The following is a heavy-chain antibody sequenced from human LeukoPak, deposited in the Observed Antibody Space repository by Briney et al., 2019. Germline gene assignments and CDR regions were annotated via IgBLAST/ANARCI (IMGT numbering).Heavy chain of an antibody. J-gene: IGHJ6*02. CDR3: ARGAAAGTGGMDV. CDR2: ISSSSSYI. Sequence: PAGSLRLSCAASGFTFSSNSMNWVRQAPGKGLEGGSTISSSSSYIYYADSVKGRFTISGDNAKNSLYLQMNSLRAEDTAVYYCARGAAAGTGGMDVWGQGTTVTVSS. CDR1: GFTFSSNS. V-gene: IGHV3-21*01. D-gene: IGHD6-13*01.